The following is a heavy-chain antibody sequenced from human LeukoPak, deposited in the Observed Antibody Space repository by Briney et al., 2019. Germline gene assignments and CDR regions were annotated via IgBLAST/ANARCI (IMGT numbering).Heavy chain of an antibody. V-gene: IGHV4-34*01. J-gene: IGHJ5*02. CDR2: INHSGST. CDR3: ARGGITIFGVVIITGWFDP. CDR1: GGSFSGYY. Sequence: SETLSLTCAVYGGSFSGYYWSRIRQPPGKGLEWIGEINHSGSTNYNPSLKSRVAISVDTSKNQFSLKLSSVTAADTAVYYCARGGITIFGVVIITGWFDPWGQGTLVTVSS. D-gene: IGHD3-3*01.